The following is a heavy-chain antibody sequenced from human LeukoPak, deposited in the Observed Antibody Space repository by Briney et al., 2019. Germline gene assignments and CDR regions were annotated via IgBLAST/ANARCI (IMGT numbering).Heavy chain of an antibody. J-gene: IGHJ4*02. CDR3: SKGVTGVAGRHYFDY. V-gene: IGHV3-23*01. CDR2: ISGSGGST. CDR1: GFTFSSYA. Sequence: GGSLRLSCAASGFTFSSYAMSWVRQAPGKGLEWVSAISGSGGSTYYADSVKGGFTIYRDNAKNRVDLQMNSLRAEDTAVYYCSKGVTGVAGRHYFDYWGQGTLVTVSS. D-gene: IGHD6-19*01.